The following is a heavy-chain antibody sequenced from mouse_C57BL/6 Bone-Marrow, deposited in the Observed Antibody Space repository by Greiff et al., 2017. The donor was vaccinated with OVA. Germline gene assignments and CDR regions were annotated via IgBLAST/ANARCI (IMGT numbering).Heavy chain of an antibody. CDR2: INPSTGGT. D-gene: IGHD4-1*01. CDR1: GYSFTGYY. CDR3: ARGGTSPFAY. V-gene: IGHV1-42*01. J-gene: IGHJ3*01. Sequence: EVQLQQSGPELVKPGASVKISCKASGYSFTGYYMNWVKQSPEKSLEWIGEINPSTGGTTYNQKFKAKATLTVDKSSSTAYMQLKSLTSEDSAVYSCARGGTSPFAYGGQGTLVTVSA.